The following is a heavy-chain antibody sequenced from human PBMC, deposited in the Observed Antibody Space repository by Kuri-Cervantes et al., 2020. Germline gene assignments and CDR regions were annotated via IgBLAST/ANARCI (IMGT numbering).Heavy chain of an antibody. CDR3: ARGRHEESPVGGDYYYGMDV. D-gene: IGHD1-26*01. CDR2: MSPSNGNT. CDR1: GYTFTNYD. J-gene: IGHJ6*02. V-gene: IGHV1-8*01. Sequence: ASVKVSCKASGYTFTNYDINWVRQATGQRLEWMGWMSPSNGNTGYAQKFQGRVTMTRNTSISTAYMELSSLRSEDTAVYYCARGRHEESPVGGDYYYGMDVWGQGTTVTVSS.